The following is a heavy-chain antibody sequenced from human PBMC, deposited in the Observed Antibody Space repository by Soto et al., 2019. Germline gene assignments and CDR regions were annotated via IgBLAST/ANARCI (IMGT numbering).Heavy chain of an antibody. CDR3: ARTYYYDTKTTMFVP. CDR1: GGSVTSVDYY. J-gene: IGHJ5*02. CDR2: FYHSGST. V-gene: IGHV4-30-4*01. Sequence: QVQLLESGPGLVKPSQTLSLTCTVSGGSVTSVDYYWSWLRQSPGKGLEWIGYFYHSGSTHYNPSLERRVTISADTSKNQFSLRLSSVTVADTAVYYCARTYYYDTKTTMFVPWGQGTRVTVSS. D-gene: IGHD3-22*01.